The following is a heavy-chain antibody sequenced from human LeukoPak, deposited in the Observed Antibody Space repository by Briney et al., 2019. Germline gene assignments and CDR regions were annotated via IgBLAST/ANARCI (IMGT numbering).Heavy chain of an antibody. Sequence: SETLSLTCAVSVGSISSGNWWTRVRQSPGKGLEWIGEIYHNGTHNYNPSLKSRVTISADTFKNHFSLKLTSVTAADTAVYYCATAPILRGEGGEHYKYGMDVWGQGTTVIVSS. V-gene: IGHV4-4*02. CDR3: ATAPILRGEGGEHYKYGMDV. D-gene: IGHD2-2*02. J-gene: IGHJ6*02. CDR2: IYHNGTH. CDR1: VGSISSGNW.